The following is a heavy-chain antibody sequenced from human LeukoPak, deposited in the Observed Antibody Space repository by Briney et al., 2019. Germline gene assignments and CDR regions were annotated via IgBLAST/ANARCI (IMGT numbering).Heavy chain of an antibody. D-gene: IGHD2-15*01. V-gene: IGHV1-2*02. CDR1: GYTFTGYY. Sequence: ASVKVSCKASGYTFTGYYMHWVRQAPGQGLEWMGWINPNSGGTNYAQKFQGRVTMTRDTSISTAYMELSRLRSDDTAVYYCARDYCSGGSGYGRPYGMDVWGQGTTVTVSS. CDR2: INPNSGGT. J-gene: IGHJ6*02. CDR3: ARDYCSGGSGYGRPYGMDV.